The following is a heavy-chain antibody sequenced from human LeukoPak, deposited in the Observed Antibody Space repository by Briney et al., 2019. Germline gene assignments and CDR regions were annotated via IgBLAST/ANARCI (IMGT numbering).Heavy chain of an antibody. Sequence: GGSLRLSCAASGFTFDDYTMHWVRQAPGKGLEWVSLISWDGDITYYADSVKGRFTISRDNSKNSLYLQMNSLRTEDTALYYCSKGSRAGGDGHFDSWGQGTLVTVSS. V-gene: IGHV3-43*01. J-gene: IGHJ4*02. CDR2: ISWDGDIT. CDR1: GFTFDDYT. CDR3: SKGSRAGGDGHFDS. D-gene: IGHD2-21*01.